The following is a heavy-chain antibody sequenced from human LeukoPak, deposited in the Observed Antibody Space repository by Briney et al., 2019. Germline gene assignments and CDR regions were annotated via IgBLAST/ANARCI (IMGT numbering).Heavy chain of an antibody. CDR2: ISGSGVNT. J-gene: IGHJ4*02. Sequence: GGSLRLSCAAYGFTFSSYAMSWVRQAPGKGMGWVTGISGSGVNTYYADCMEGRFTISRDKSKNTLYLQMNSLRAEHTSVYNCAKASYCSGGDCYLGADYWGQGTLVTASS. CDR1: GFTFSSYA. D-gene: IGHD2-15*01. CDR3: AKASYCSGGDCYLGADY. V-gene: IGHV3-23*01.